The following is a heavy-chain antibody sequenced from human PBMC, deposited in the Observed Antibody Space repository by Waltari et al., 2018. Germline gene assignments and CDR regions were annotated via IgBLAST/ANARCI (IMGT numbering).Heavy chain of an antibody. D-gene: IGHD2-15*01. J-gene: IGHJ4*02. CDR1: GCTFSSYH. CDR2: ISSGSSYI. V-gene: IGHV3-21*01. CDR3: AREWGVMVGTAGFYFDY. Sequence: DVQMVGSGGGLVKPGGSLRLSWDPSGCTFSSYHLTWLRQAPGKGLEWVSSISSGSSYIYYADSVKGRFTISRDNAKNSLYLQMNSLRGEDTAVYYCAREWGVMVGTAGFYFDYWGQGALVTVSS.